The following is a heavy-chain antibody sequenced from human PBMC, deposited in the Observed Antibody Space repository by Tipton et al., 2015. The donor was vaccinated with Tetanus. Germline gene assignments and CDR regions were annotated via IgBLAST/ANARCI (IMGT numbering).Heavy chain of an antibody. CDR3: VRSSPIRVADKWGVDWFDP. Sequence: TLSLTCSVSGGSFSSSNFYWVWIRQPPGKGLEWIGYIYYSGTTKYNPSLKSRVTMSVDTSKNQFSLRLNSVTAADTAMYYCVRSSPIRVADKWGVDWFDPWGQGTLVTVSS. CDR2: IYYSGTT. CDR1: GGSFSSSNFY. V-gene: IGHV4-61*01. D-gene: IGHD6-19*01. J-gene: IGHJ5*02.